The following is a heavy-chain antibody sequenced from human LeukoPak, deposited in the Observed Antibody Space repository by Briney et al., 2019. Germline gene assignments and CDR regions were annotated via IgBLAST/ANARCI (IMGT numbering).Heavy chain of an antibody. D-gene: IGHD2-8*02. V-gene: IGHV3-30*03. CDR3: ARKRTTGWFDP. CDR2: ISYDGSNK. CDR1: GFTFSSYG. Sequence: GGSLRLSCAASGFTFSSYGMHWVRQAPGKGLEWVAVISYDGSNKYCADSVKGRFTISRDNAKNSLYLQMNSLRAEDTAVYYCARKRTTGWFDPWGQGTLVTVSS. J-gene: IGHJ5*02.